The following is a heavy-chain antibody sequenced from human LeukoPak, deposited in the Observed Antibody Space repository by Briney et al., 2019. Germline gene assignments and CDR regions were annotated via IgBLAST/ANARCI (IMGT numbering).Heavy chain of an antibody. J-gene: IGHJ4*02. CDR1: GFTVSSNY. Sequence: GGSRRLSCAASGFTVSSNYMSWVRQAPGKGLEWVSVIYNGGSTYYADSVKGRFTISRDNSKNTLCLQMNSLRAEDTAVYYCAKDDRSYSDIVVVPAAIDYWGQGTLVTVSS. CDR2: IYNGGST. D-gene: IGHD2-2*01. V-gene: IGHV3-53*01. CDR3: AKDDRSYSDIVVVPAAIDY.